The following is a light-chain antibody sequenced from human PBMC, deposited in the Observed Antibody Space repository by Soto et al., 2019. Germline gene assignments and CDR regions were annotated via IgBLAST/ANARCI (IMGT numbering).Light chain of an antibody. V-gene: IGLV2-14*01. J-gene: IGLJ2*01. CDR2: EVS. CDR1: SSDVGGYNY. CDR3: SSDTSSSTHVV. Sequence: QSALTQPASVSGSPGQSITISCTGTSSDVGGYNYVSWYQQHPGKAPKLMIYEVSNRPSGVSNRFSGSKSGNTASLTISGLQAEDEADYYCSSDTSSSTHVVFGGGTKVTFL.